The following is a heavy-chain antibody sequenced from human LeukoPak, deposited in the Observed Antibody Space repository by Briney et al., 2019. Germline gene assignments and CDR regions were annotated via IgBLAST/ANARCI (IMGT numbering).Heavy chain of an antibody. CDR1: GDSISSSHYY. J-gene: IGHJ4*02. V-gene: IGHV4-39*02. CDR2: IYSGGET. CDR3: VRDYSNFVQGD. D-gene: IGHD4-11*01. Sequence: SETLSLTCTVSGDSISSSHYYWGWIRQSPGKGLEWIGSIYSGGETHYNPSLNSRVAIFLDTSKNRFSLNLISVTATDTAVYYCVRDYSNFVQGDWGQGTLVTVSS.